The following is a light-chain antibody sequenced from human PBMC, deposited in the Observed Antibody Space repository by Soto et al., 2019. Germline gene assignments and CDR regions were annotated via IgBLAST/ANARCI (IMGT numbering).Light chain of an antibody. J-gene: IGKJ4*01. Sequence: EFVLTQSPGTLSLSPGERATLSCRASQSVSSSYLAWYQQKPGQAPRLLIYGASSRATGIPDRFSGSGSGTDFTLTISRLEPEDLAVYYCQQYGSSPLTFGGGTKVDI. CDR2: GAS. CDR3: QQYGSSPLT. CDR1: QSVSSSY. V-gene: IGKV3-20*01.